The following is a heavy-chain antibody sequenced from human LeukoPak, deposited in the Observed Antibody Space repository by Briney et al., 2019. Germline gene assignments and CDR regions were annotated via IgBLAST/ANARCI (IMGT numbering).Heavy chain of an antibody. CDR1: GFSFRSYW. V-gene: IGHV3-7*01. CDR2: INADGTEI. Sequence: GGSLRLSCTASGFSFRSYWMSWVRQAPGKGPEWVANINADGTEIDYADSVRGRFSISGDNAKNSVSLQMSNLRVEDTAVYYCGRDEPGGYFVYWGQGTLVAVSS. CDR3: GRDEPGGYFVY. J-gene: IGHJ4*02. D-gene: IGHD3-16*01.